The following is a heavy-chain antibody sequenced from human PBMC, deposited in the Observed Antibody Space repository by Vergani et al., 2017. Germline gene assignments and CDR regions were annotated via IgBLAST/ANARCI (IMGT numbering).Heavy chain of an antibody. D-gene: IGHD3-9*01. CDR1: GYSFTSYW. CDR3: ARTTQTSYDILTGYYVP. CDR2: IDPSDSYT. V-gene: IGHV5-10-1*01. Sequence: EVQLVQSGAEVKKPGESLRISCKGSGYSFTSYWISWVRQMPGKGLEWMGRIDPSDSYTNYSPSCQGHVTISADKSISTAYLQWSSLKASDTAMYYCARTTQTSYDILTGYYVPWGQGTLVTVSS. J-gene: IGHJ5*02.